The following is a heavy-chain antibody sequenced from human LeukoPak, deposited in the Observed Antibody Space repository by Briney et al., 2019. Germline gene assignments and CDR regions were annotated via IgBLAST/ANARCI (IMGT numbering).Heavy chain of an antibody. V-gene: IGHV1-69*05. CDR3: ATRLVDPVMDAEYFQH. CDR2: IIPIFGTA. CDR1: GGTFSSYA. Sequence: SVKASCKASGGTFSSYAISWVRQAPGQGLEWMGGIIPIFGTANYAQKFQGRVTITTDESTSTAYMELSSLRSEDTAVYYCATRLVDPVMDAEYFQHWGQGTLVTVSS. J-gene: IGHJ1*01. D-gene: IGHD6-25*01.